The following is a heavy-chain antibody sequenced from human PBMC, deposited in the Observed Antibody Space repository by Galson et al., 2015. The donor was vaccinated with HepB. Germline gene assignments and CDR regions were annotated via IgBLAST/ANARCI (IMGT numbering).Heavy chain of an antibody. J-gene: IGHJ4*02. CDR1: GGSIRSSSYY. CDR2: IYYSGST. V-gene: IGHV4-39*07. CDR3: ARDGRYSYGSDY. D-gene: IGHD5-18*01. Sequence: LSLTCTVSGGSIRSSSYYWGWIRQPPGKGLEWIGSIYYSGSTYYNPSLKSRVTISVDTSKNQFSLKLSSVTAADTAVYYCARDGRYSYGSDYWGQGTLVTVSS.